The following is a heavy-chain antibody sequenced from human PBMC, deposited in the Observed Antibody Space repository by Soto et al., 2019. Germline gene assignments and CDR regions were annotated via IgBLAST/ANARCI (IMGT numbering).Heavy chain of an antibody. CDR2: ISYDGSNK. J-gene: IGHJ6*02. D-gene: IGHD2-2*01. V-gene: IGHV3-30*18. Sequence: HPGGSLRLSCAASGFTFSSYGMHWVRQAPGKGLEWVAVISYDGSNKYYADSVKGRFTISRDNSKNTLYLQMNSLRAEDTAVYYCAKDLYAAYCSSTSCYLGMDVWGQGTTVTVSS. CDR3: AKDLYAAYCSSTSCYLGMDV. CDR1: GFTFSSYG.